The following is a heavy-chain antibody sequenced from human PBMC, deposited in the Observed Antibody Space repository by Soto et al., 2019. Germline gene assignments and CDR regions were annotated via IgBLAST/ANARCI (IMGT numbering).Heavy chain of an antibody. CDR2: IWYDGSNK. V-gene: IGHV3-33*01. Sequence: GGSRRRSWAASGFTFSSYVMHWVRQAPGKGLGWVAAIWYDGSNKYYADSVKGRFTISRDNSKNTLYLQMNSLRAEDTGVYYCARDPAVVTATYYALYYAMDVWGQGTTVTVSS. D-gene: IGHD2-21*02. J-gene: IGHJ6*02. CDR1: GFTFSSYV. CDR3: ARDPAVVTATYYALYYAMDV.